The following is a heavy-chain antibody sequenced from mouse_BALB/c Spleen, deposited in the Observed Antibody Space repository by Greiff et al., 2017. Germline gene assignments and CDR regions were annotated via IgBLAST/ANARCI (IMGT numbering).Heavy chain of an antibody. D-gene: IGHD1-2*01. Sequence: DLVKPGASVKLSCKASGYTFTSYWINWIKQRPGQGLEWIGRIAPGSGSTYYNEMFKGKATLTVDTSSSTAYIQLSSLSSEDSAVYFCARGFSTATAMDYWGQGTSVTVSS. V-gene: IGHV1S41*01. J-gene: IGHJ4*01. CDR1: GYTFTSYW. CDR3: ARGFSTATAMDY. CDR2: IAPGSGST.